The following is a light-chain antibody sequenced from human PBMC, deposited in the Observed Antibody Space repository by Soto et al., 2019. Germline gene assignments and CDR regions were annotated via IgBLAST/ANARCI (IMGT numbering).Light chain of an antibody. CDR1: QSVSSSY. CDR2: GAS. CDR3: QQYGSSLYT. J-gene: IGKJ2*01. Sequence: EIVLTQSPGTLSLSPGERATLYCRASQSVSSSYLAWYQQKPGQAPRLLIYGASSRATGIPDRFSGSGSATDFTLTISRLEPEDFAVYSCQQYGSSLYTFGQGTKLEIK. V-gene: IGKV3-20*01.